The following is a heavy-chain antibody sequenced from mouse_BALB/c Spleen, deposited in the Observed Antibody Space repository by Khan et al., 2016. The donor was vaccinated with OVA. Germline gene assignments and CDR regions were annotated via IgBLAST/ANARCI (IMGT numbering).Heavy chain of an antibody. CDR1: GYTFTDYA. J-gene: IGHJ2*01. Sequence: VQLQESGPELVRPGVSVKISCKGSGYTFTDYAMHWVKQSHAKSLEWIGLISTYSGNTNYKQKFKGKATMTVDKSSSPAYMELARLTSEDSAIYYCTRPAYDGYYDYWGQGTTLTVSS. CDR3: TRPAYDGYYDY. V-gene: IGHV1S137*01. CDR2: ISTYSGNT. D-gene: IGHD2-3*01.